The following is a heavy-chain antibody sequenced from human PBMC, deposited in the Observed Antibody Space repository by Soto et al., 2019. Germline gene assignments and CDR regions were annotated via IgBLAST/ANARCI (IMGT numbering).Heavy chain of an antibody. V-gene: IGHV3-23*01. CDR2: IGSRGDST. CDR1: GFTFSSFA. CDR3: AKDLIYGYNSGRPFDS. Sequence: EVHLLESGGGLVQPGGSLRLSCAASGFTFSSFAMSWVRQAPGKGLEWVSAIGSRGDSTYYADSVKGRFTISRDNSKNTLYLPMNSLRAEDTAVYYCAKDLIYGYNSGRPFDSWGQGTLVTVSS. J-gene: IGHJ4*02. D-gene: IGHD6-19*01.